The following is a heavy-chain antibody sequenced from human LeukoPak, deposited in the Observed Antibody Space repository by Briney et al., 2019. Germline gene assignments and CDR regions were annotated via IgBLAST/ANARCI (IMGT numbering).Heavy chain of an antibody. CDR1: GGSFSGYY. CDR2: INHSGST. D-gene: IGHD1-26*01. J-gene: IGHJ4*02. CDR3: ARVRMGWELLLDY. Sequence: SETLSLTCAVYGGSFSGYYWSWIRQPPGKGLEWIGEINHSGSTNYNPSLKSRVTISVDTSKNQFSLKLSSVTAAGTAVYYCARVRMGWELLLDYWGQGTLVTVSS. V-gene: IGHV4-34*01.